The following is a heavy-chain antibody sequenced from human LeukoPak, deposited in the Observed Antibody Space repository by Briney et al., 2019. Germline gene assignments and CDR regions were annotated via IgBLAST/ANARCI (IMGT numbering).Heavy chain of an antibody. CDR1: GGSMRSYY. CDR3: ARGELAS. D-gene: IGHD1-7*01. J-gene: IGHJ4*02. V-gene: IGHV4-59*01. CDR2: IYYSGST. Sequence: PSETLSLTCTVSGGSMRSYYWSWIRQPPGKGLEWIGFIYYSGSTNYNPSLKSRVTISVDTSKNQFSLKLSSVTAADTAVYYCARGELASWGQGTLVTVSS.